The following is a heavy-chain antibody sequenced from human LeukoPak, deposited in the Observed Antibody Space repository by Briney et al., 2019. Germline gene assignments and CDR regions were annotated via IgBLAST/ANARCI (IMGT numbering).Heavy chain of an antibody. J-gene: IGHJ3*02. CDR3: ASQNRVIAYYYDSSGYYPGHDAFDI. CDR1: GGSFSGYY. V-gene: IGHV4-34*01. Sequence: PSETLSLTCAVYGGSFSGYYWSWIRQPPGKGLEWIGEINHSGSTNYNPSLKSRVTISVDTSKNQFSLKLSSVTAADTAVYYCASQNRVIAYYYDSSGYYPGHDAFDIWGQGTMVTVSS. D-gene: IGHD3-22*01. CDR2: INHSGST.